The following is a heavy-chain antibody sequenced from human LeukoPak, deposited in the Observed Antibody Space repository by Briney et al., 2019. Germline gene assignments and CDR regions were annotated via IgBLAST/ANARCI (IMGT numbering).Heavy chain of an antibody. Sequence: ASVKVSCKASGGTFISYAISWVRQAPGQGLEWMGGIIPIFGTANYAQKFQGRVTITTDESTSTAYMELSSLRSEDTAVYYCARALLWRDGYNLDYWGQGTLVTVSS. D-gene: IGHD5-24*01. CDR2: IIPIFGTA. J-gene: IGHJ4*02. V-gene: IGHV1-69*05. CDR3: ARALLWRDGYNLDY. CDR1: GGTFISYA.